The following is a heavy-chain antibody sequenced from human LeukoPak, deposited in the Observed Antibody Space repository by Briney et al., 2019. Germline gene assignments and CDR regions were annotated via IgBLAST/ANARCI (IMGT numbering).Heavy chain of an antibody. CDR1: GFTFISYW. D-gene: IGHD6-13*01. CDR2: INSDGSTT. V-gene: IGHV3-74*01. J-gene: IGHJ4*02. CDR3: ARGTLKAAATDFDY. Sequence: GGSLRLSCAASGFTFISYWMHWVRQAPGKGLVWVSRINSDGSTTSYAASVKGRFTISRDTAKNTLYLQMNSLRAEDTAVYYCARGTLKAAATDFDYWGQGTLVTVSS.